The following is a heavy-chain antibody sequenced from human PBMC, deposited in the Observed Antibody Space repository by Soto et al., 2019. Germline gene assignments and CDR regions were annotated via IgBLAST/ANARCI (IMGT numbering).Heavy chain of an antibody. J-gene: IGHJ4*02. CDR1: GYTFTSYG. Sequence: ASLKVSCKASGYTFTSYGISWVRQAPGQGLEWMGWISTYNGNTKYAQKLQGRVTMTTDTSTSTAYMELRSLRSDDTAVFYCAREMVRGVGSEYWGQGTLVTVSS. V-gene: IGHV1-18*01. CDR2: ISTYNGNT. CDR3: AREMVRGVGSEY. D-gene: IGHD3-10*01.